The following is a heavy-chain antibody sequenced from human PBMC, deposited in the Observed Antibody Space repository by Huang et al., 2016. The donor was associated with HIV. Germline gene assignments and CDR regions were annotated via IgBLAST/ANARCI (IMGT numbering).Heavy chain of an antibody. V-gene: IGHV3-33*08. Sequence: QVQLVESGGGVVQPGRSLRLSCAASGFTFSSYGMHWVRQAPGKGLEWGAVIWDDGSNKYYADSVKGRFTISRDNSKNTLYLQMNSLKTEDTAVYYCALKGDSSGWEYFRHWGQGTLVTVSS. CDR3: ALKGDSSGWEYFRH. J-gene: IGHJ1*01. D-gene: IGHD6-19*01. CDR1: GFTFSSYG. CDR2: IWDDGSNK.